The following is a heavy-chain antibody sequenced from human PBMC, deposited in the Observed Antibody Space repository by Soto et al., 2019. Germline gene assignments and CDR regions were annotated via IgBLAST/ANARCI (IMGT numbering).Heavy chain of an antibody. CDR1: GFTFSSYG. D-gene: IGHD3-3*01. CDR2: ISYDGSNK. V-gene: IGHV3-30*18. J-gene: IGHJ6*02. CDR3: AKDQRGYYDFWSGYYYYYGMDV. Sequence: GGSLRLSCAASGFTFSSYGMHWVRQAPGKVLEWVAVISYDGSNKYYADSVKGRFTISIDNSKNTLYLQMHSLRAEDTAVYYCAKDQRGYYDFWSGYYYYYGMDVWGQGTTVTVSS.